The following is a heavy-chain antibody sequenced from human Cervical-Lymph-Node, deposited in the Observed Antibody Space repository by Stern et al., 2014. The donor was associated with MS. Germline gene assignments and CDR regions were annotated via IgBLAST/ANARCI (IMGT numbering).Heavy chain of an antibody. V-gene: IGHV3-33*01. J-gene: IGHJ6*02. D-gene: IGHD6-13*01. Sequence: VQLVESGGGVVQPGRSLRLSCAASGFTFSSYGMHWVRQAPGKGLAWVAGIWYDGSNKYYADSVKGRFTISRDNSKNTLYLQMNSLRAEDTAVYYCARSSSPSPYYYYGMDVWGQGTTVTVSS. CDR3: ARSSSPSPYYYYGMDV. CDR2: IWYDGSNK. CDR1: GFTFSSYG.